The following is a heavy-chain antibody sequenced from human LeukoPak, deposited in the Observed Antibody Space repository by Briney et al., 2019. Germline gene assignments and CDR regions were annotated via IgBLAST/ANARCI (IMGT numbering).Heavy chain of an antibody. J-gene: IGHJ4*02. D-gene: IGHD3-10*01. V-gene: IGHV4-38-2*02. Sequence: SETLSLTCTASGYSISSGYYWGWIRQPPGKGLEWIGSIYHSGSTYYNPSLKSRVTISVDTSKNQFSLKLSSVTAADTAVYYCATLRRGDYDYWGQGTLVTVSS. CDR1: GYSISSGYY. CDR3: ATLRRGDYDY. CDR2: IYHSGST.